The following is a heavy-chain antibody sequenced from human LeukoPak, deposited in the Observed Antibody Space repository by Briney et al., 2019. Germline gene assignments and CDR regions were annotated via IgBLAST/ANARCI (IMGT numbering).Heavy chain of an antibody. CDR3: TRQYSSSWYGDWQNY. Sequence: GGSLRLSCAASGFTFSNAWMSWVRQAPGKGLEWVGRIKSKTDGGTTDYAAPVKGRFTISRDDSKNTLYLQMNSLKTEDTAVYYCTRQYSSSWYGDWQNYWGQGTLVTVSS. V-gene: IGHV3-15*01. CDR2: IKSKTDGGTT. J-gene: IGHJ4*02. CDR1: GFTFSNAW. D-gene: IGHD6-13*01.